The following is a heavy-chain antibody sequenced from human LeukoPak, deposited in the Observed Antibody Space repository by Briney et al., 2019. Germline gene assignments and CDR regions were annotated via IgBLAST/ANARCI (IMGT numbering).Heavy chain of an antibody. V-gene: IGHV3-74*01. Sequence: GGSLRLSCAASGFTFSSYWMHWVRQAPGKGLVWVSRINSDGSSTNYADSVKGRFTISRDNAKNTLYLQMNSLRAEDTAVYYCARGFPLNSGYLGDDYWGQGTLVTVSS. J-gene: IGHJ4*02. D-gene: IGHD3-22*01. CDR3: ARGFPLNSGYLGDDY. CDR2: INSDGSST. CDR1: GFTFSSYW.